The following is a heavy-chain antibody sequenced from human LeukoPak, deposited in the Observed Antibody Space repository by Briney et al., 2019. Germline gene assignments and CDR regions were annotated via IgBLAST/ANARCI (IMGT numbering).Heavy chain of an antibody. V-gene: IGHV3-30*02. J-gene: IGHJ4*02. Sequence: GGSLRLSCAASGFTFSSYGMHWVRQAPGKGLEWVAFIRYDGSNKYYADSVKGRFTISRDNSKNTLYLQMNSLRAEDTAVYYCAKELLWFGELLGTLDYWGQGTLVTVSS. CDR1: GFTFSSYG. D-gene: IGHD3-10*01. CDR2: IRYDGSNK. CDR3: AKELLWFGELLGTLDY.